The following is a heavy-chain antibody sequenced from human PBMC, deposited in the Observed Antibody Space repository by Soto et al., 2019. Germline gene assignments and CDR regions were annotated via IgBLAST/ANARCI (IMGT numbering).Heavy chain of an antibody. CDR2: IIPIFGTA. V-gene: IGHV1-69*13. D-gene: IGHD3-22*01. J-gene: IGHJ3*02. CDR1: GGTFSSYA. CDR3: AREDSSGYYLSAFDI. Sequence: SVKVSCKASGGTFSSYAISWVRQAPGQGLEWMGGIIPIFGTANYAQKFQGRVTITADESTSTAYMELSSLRSEDTAVYYCAREDSSGYYLSAFDIWGQGTMVTVSS.